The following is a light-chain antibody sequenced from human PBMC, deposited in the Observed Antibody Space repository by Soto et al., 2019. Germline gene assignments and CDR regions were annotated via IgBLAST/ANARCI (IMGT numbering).Light chain of an antibody. J-gene: IGKJ3*01. CDR2: GAS. Sequence: EIVLTQSPGTLSLSPGERATLSCRASQSVSSSYLAWYQQKPGQAHRLLIYGASSRATGIPDRFSGSGSGTDFSLTISRLEPEDIAVYYCQQYGSSLFTFGPGTNVDIK. CDR3: QQYGSSLFT. V-gene: IGKV3-20*01. CDR1: QSVSSSY.